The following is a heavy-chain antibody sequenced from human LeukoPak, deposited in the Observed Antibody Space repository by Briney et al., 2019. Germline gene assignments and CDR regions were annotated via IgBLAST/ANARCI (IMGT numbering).Heavy chain of an antibody. V-gene: IGHV4-38-2*01. CDR3: ARQGPQYYDYVWGSYREYYYYYMDV. Sequence: SETLSLTCAVSGYSPSSGYYWGWIRQPPGKGLEWIGSIYHIGSTYSNPSLKSRVTISVDTSKNQFSLKLSSVTAADTAVYYCARQGPQYYDYVWGSYREYYYYYMDVWGKGTTVTVSS. CDR2: IYHIGST. D-gene: IGHD3-16*02. CDR1: GYSPSSGYY. J-gene: IGHJ6*03.